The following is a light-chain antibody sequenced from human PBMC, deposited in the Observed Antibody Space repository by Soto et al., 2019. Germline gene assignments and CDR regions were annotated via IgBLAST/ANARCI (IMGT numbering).Light chain of an antibody. Sequence: EIVLTQSPATLSLSPGERATLSCRASQSVSSYLAWYQQKPGQAPRLLIYDASNRATGIPARFSGSGSGTDFTLTISSVEPEDFEVYYCQQRSNWPWTFGQGTKVEIK. J-gene: IGKJ1*01. CDR3: QQRSNWPWT. CDR1: QSVSSY. V-gene: IGKV3-11*01. CDR2: DAS.